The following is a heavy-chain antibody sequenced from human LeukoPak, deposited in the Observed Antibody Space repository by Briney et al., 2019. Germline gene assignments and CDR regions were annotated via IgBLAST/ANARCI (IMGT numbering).Heavy chain of an antibody. CDR3: ARGYCSSTSCYFLHYYYYGMDA. Sequence: ASFEVSCKASGYTFTGYYMHWVRQAPGQGLGWMGWINPNSGGTNYAQKFQGRVPMTRDTSISPAYMELSRLRSDDTAVYYCARGYCSSTSCYFLHYYYYGMDAWGQGTTVTVSS. J-gene: IGHJ6*02. V-gene: IGHV1-2*02. CDR2: INPNSGGT. D-gene: IGHD2-2*01. CDR1: GYTFTGYY.